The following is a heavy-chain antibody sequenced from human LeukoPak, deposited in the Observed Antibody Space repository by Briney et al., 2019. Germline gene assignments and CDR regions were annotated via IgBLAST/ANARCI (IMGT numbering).Heavy chain of an antibody. V-gene: IGHV3-23*01. CDR2: VTGTGGST. CDR1: GFTFSNYG. J-gene: IGHJ4*02. Sequence: GGSLRLSCAASGFTFSNYGMSWVRQAPGKGLEWVSAVTGTGGSTYYADSVKGRFTISRDNSKNTLYLQMNSLRGEDTAIYYCAKNEYSSGWYPENWGQGTLVTVSS. CDR3: AKNEYSSGWYPEN. D-gene: IGHD6-19*01.